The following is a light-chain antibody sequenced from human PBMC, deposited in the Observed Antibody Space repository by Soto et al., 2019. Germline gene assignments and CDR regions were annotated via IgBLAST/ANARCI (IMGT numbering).Light chain of an antibody. V-gene: IGKV3-20*01. Sequence: VLTQSPGTLSLSAGQRATLSCRASQSVSGDYIAWYQQKSGQAPRLLIYGASNRATDIPDRFSGSGSGIDFALTISRLEPEDFAVYYCQKYGDSSITFGHGTRLEIK. CDR3: QKYGDSSIT. CDR2: GAS. J-gene: IGKJ5*01. CDR1: QSVSGDY.